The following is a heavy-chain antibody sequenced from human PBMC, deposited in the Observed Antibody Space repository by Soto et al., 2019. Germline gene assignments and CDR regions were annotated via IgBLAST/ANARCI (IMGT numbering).Heavy chain of an antibody. J-gene: IGHJ4*02. V-gene: IGHV1-2*02. CDR3: ARDLTDYYGSESDPAY. D-gene: IGHD3-10*01. CDR1: GYTFTVYY. Sequence: QVQLVESGAEVKKPGASVKVSCKAAGYTFTVYYMHWGRQAPGQGLEWMGWINPKSGGTNYAQKFQVRVTMTRDTSISTAYMELSRLRSDDTAVYYCARDLTDYYGSESDPAYWGQGNLVTVSS. CDR2: INPKSGGT.